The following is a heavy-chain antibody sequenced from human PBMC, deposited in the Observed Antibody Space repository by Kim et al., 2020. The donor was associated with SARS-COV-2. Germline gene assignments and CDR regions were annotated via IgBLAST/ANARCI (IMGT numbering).Heavy chain of an antibody. D-gene: IGHD3-22*01. V-gene: IGHV3-48*03. CDR1: GFTFSSYE. CDR2: ISSSGSII. J-gene: IGHJ4*02. Sequence: GGSLRLSCAASGFTFSSYEMNWVRQAPGKGLEWVSYISSSGSIIYYTDSVKGRFTISRDNAKNSLYLQMNSLRAEDTAVYYCARGAFQGGRITMILVVPPGTFDYWGQGTLVTVSS. CDR3: ARGAFQGGRITMILVVPPGTFDY.